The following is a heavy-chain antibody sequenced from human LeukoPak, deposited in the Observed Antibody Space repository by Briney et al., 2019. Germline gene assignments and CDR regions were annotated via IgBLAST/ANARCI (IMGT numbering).Heavy chain of an antibody. CDR3: ARGSTGGPGYFDY. Sequence: RASVKVSCKVSGYTLTELSMHWVRQAPGLRLEWMGWINAGNGNTKYSQKFQGRVTITRDTSASTAYMELSSLRSEDTAVYYCARGSTGGPGYFDYWGQGTLATVSS. J-gene: IGHJ4*02. V-gene: IGHV1-3*01. CDR2: INAGNGNT. D-gene: IGHD2-2*01. CDR1: GYTLTELS.